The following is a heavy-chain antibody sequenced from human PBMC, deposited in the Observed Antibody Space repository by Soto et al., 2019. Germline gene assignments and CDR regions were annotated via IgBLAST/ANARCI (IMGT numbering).Heavy chain of an antibody. CDR3: ASANFYFYYGMDV. D-gene: IGHD2-15*01. CDR1: GGSISSSSYY. CDR2: IYYSGGT. Sequence: LSLTCTVSGGSISSSSYYWGWIRQPPGKGLEWIGSIYYSGGTYYNPSLRSRVIISVDTSKNEFSLKLTSVTAADTAGYYCASANFYFYYGMDVWGQGTTVTVSS. J-gene: IGHJ6*02. V-gene: IGHV4-39*01.